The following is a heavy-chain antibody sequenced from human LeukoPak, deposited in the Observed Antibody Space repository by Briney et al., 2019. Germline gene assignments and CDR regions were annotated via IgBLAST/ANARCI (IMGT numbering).Heavy chain of an antibody. CDR2: ISGSGGGT. J-gene: IGHJ6*02. V-gene: IGHV3-23*01. CDR3: AKSYSSAWYAYSMDV. D-gene: IGHD6-13*01. Sequence: GGSLRLSCAASGFTYNTYAMSWVRQAPGKGLEWVSTISGSGGGTYYADSVKGRFTISRDNSKNTLYLQMNSLRAEDTAVYFCAKSYSSAWYAYSMDVWGQGTTVTVSS. CDR1: GFTYNTYA.